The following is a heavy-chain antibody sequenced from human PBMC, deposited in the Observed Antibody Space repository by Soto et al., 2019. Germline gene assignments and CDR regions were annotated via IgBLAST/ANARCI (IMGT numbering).Heavy chain of an antibody. CDR2: IYHGGST. J-gene: IGHJ4*02. Sequence: QLQLQESGSGLVKPSQTLSLTCAVSGGSISSGGYSWSWIRQPPGKGLEWIGYIYHGGSTYYNPSLTGRVTKSVDRSQYQCSLKLSSVTAADTAVYYCARGTSDWSYYFDYWGQGSLVTVSS. D-gene: IGHD3-9*01. CDR1: GGSISSGGYS. V-gene: IGHV4-30-2*01. CDR3: ARGTSDWSYYFDY.